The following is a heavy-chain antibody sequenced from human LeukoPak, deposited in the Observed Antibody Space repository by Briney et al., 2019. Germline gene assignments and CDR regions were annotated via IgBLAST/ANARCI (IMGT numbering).Heavy chain of an antibody. CDR3: VTSWCRQQRDY. CDR1: GFTFSSYW. V-gene: IGHV3-7*01. J-gene: IGHJ4*02. Sequence: GGSLRLSCAASGFTFSSYWMSWVRQAPGKGLEWVADMSPDGSDKTYVDSVKGRLTISRDNAKQSLYLQMDSLTAEDTAVYYCVTSWCRQQRDYWGQGTLVTVSS. D-gene: IGHD2-8*01. CDR2: MSPDGSDK.